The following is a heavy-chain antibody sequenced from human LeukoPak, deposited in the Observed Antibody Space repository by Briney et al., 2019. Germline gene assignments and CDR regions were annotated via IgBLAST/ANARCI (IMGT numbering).Heavy chain of an antibody. CDR1: GGSISSYY. Sequence: PSETLSLTCTVSGGSISSYYWSWIRQPAGKGLEWIGRIYTSGSTNYNPSLKSRVTMSVDTSKNQFSLKLSSVTAADTAVYYCARDGRDGSSWNTYYYYYYMDVWGKGTTVTVSS. J-gene: IGHJ6*03. V-gene: IGHV4-4*07. D-gene: IGHD6-13*01. CDR3: ARDGRDGSSWNTYYYYYYMDV. CDR2: IYTSGST.